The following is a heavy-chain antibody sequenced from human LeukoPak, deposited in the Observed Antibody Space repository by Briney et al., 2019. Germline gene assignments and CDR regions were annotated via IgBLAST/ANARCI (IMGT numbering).Heavy chain of an antibody. V-gene: IGHV1-69*04. CDR3: ARDRVSGNPYSFDY. CDR1: GGTFSSYT. J-gene: IGHJ4*02. Sequence: SVKVSCKASGGTFSSYTISWVRQAPGQGLEWMGRIIPILGIANYAQKFQGRVTITADKSTSTAYMELSSLRSEDAAVYYCARDRVSGNPYSFDYWGQGTLVTVSS. D-gene: IGHD1-26*01. CDR2: IIPILGIA.